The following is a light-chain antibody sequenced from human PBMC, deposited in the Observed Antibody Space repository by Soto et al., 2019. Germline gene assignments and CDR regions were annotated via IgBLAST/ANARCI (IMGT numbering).Light chain of an antibody. CDR3: QQYYSSPWT. Sequence: DIVMTQSPGSLSVSLVERATINCKSSQGVLYSSNNKNYLAWYQQKSGQPPKLLIYWASARESGVPDRFSGSGSGTDFTLTISSLQAADVAVYYCQQYYSSPWTFGQGTKVDIK. CDR1: QGVLYSSNNKNY. CDR2: WAS. J-gene: IGKJ1*01. V-gene: IGKV4-1*01.